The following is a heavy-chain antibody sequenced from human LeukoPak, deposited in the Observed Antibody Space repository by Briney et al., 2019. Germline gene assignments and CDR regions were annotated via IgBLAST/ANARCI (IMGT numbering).Heavy chain of an antibody. CDR3: ARDWRSSSWYEGNQPDY. V-gene: IGHV3-48*03. CDR1: GFTFSSYE. Sequence: GGSLRLSCAASGFTFSSYEMNWVRQAPGKGLEWVSYISSSGSTIYYADSVKGRFTISRDNAKNSLYLQMNSLRAEDTAVYYCARDWRSSSWYEGNQPDYWGQGTLVTVSS. D-gene: IGHD6-13*01. CDR2: ISSSGSTI. J-gene: IGHJ4*02.